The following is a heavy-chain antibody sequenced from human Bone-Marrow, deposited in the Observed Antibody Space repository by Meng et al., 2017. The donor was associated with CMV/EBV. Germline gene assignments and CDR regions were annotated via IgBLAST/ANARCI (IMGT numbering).Heavy chain of an antibody. CDR2: IYHSGST. Sequence: SETLSLTCTVSGYSISSGYYWGWIRQPPGKGLEWIGSIYHSGSTNYNPSLKSRVTISVDTSKNQFSLKLSSVTAADTAVYYCARVRGDWELDGGVNWFDPWGQGTLVTVSS. CDR1: GYSISSGYY. V-gene: IGHV4-38-2*02. D-gene: IGHD2-21*01. CDR3: ARVRGDWELDGGVNWFDP. J-gene: IGHJ5*02.